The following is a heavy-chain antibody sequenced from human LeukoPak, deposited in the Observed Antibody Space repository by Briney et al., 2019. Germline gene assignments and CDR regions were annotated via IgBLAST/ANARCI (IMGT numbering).Heavy chain of an antibody. Sequence: GGSLRLSCAASGFTFSSYAMSWVRQAPGKGLEWVSAISGSGGSTYYADSVKGRFTISRDNSKNTLYLQMNSLRAGDTAVYHCAKDQGSVIVATIRYYYYGMDVWGQGTTVTVSS. V-gene: IGHV3-23*01. J-gene: IGHJ6*02. D-gene: IGHD5-12*01. CDR2: ISGSGGST. CDR3: AKDQGSVIVATIRYYYYGMDV. CDR1: GFTFSSYA.